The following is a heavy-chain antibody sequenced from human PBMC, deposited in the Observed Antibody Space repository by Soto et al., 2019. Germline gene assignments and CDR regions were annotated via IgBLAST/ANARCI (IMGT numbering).Heavy chain of an antibody. Sequence: GGSLRLSCAASGFTFSSYAMSWFRQAPGKGLEWVSAISGSGGSTYYADSVKGRFTISRDNAKNTLYLQMNSLRAGDTAVYYCARDRGWSLFDYWGQGTLVTVSS. V-gene: IGHV3-23*01. CDR2: ISGSGGST. J-gene: IGHJ4*02. CDR1: GFTFSSYA. CDR3: ARDRGWSLFDY. D-gene: IGHD6-19*01.